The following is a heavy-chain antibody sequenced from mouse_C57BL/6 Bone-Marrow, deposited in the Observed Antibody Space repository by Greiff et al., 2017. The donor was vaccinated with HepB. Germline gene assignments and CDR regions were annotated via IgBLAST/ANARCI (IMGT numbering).Heavy chain of an antibody. J-gene: IGHJ2*01. CDR2: IRSKSNNYAT. Sequence: EVQGVESGGGLVQPKGSLKLSCAASGFSFNTYAMNWVRQAPGKGLEWVARIRSKSNNYATYYADSVKDRFTISRDESESMLYLQMNNLKTEDTAMYYCVRHRDYGSSPDYWGQGTTLTVSS. V-gene: IGHV10-1*01. D-gene: IGHD1-1*01. CDR3: VRHRDYGSSPDY. CDR1: GFSFNTYA.